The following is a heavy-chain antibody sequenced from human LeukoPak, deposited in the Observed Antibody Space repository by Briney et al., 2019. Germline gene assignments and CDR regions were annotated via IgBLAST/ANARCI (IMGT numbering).Heavy chain of an antibody. J-gene: IGHJ5*02. V-gene: IGHV1-3*01. Sequence: ASVKVSCKASGYTFTSYAMHWVRQAPGQRLEWMGWINAGNGNTKYSQKFQGRVIITRDTSASTAYMELSSLRSEDTAVYYCARLMRGNWFDPWGQGTLVTVSS. CDR3: ARLMRGNWFDP. D-gene: IGHD2-8*01. CDR1: GYTFTSYA. CDR2: INAGNGNT.